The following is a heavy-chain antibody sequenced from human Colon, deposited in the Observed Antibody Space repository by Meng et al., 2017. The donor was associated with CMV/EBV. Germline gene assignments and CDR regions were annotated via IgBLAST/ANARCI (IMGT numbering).Heavy chain of an antibody. J-gene: IGHJ5*02. Sequence: SGVSLNTSGVAVGWIRQPPGKALEWLAFVYWTDDKRYRPSLRSRLTITKDTSKNQVVITMTNMDPEDSATYYCVHHYRSAWYNRFDPWGQGTLVTVSS. CDR2: VYWTDDK. CDR3: VHHYRSAWYNRFDP. V-gene: IGHV2-5*01. D-gene: IGHD6-19*01. CDR1: GVSLNTSGVA.